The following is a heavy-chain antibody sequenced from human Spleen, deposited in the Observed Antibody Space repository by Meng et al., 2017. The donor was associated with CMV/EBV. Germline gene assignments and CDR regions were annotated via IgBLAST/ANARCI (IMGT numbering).Heavy chain of an antibody. V-gene: IGHV1-46*01. J-gene: IGHJ4*02. CDR3: ARQKDVYTTAAPY. CDR1: GYTFTSYY. CDR2: INPSGGSS. Sequence: CKTSGYTFTSYYIYWVRQAPGQGLEWMGIINPSGGSSSYAQKFQGRVTVTRDTSTSTVYMELSSLRSRDTAVYYCARQKDVYTTAAPYWGQGTLVTVSS. D-gene: IGHD2-2*01.